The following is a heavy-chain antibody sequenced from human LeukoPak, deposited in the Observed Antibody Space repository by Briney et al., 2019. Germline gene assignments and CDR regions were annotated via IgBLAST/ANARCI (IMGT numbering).Heavy chain of an antibody. V-gene: IGHV3-23*01. CDR1: GFTFSSYG. CDR2: ISGSGGST. J-gene: IGHJ4*02. Sequence: GGTLRLSCAASGFTFSSYGMSWVRQAPGKGLEWVSAISGSGGSTYYADSVKGRFTISRDNSKNTLYLQMNSLRAEDTAVYYCAKDSQPIAAAADYWGQGTLVTVSS. D-gene: IGHD6-13*01. CDR3: AKDSQPIAAAADY.